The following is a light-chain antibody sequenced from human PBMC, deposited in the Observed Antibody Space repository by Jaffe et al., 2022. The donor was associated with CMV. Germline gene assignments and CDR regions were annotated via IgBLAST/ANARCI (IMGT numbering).Light chain of an antibody. Sequence: DIQMTQSPSSLSASVGDRVTITCRASQDISNYVAWYQQKPGKVPELLISASFTLQPGVPSRFSGSGSGTDFTLTISGLQPEDIATYYCQKYDRAPWSFGQGTTVEIK. CDR2: ASF. CDR3: QKYDRAPWS. J-gene: IGKJ1*01. V-gene: IGKV1-27*01. CDR1: QDISNY.